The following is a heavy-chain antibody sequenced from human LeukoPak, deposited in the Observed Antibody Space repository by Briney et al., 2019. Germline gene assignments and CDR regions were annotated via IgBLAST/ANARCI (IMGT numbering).Heavy chain of an antibody. D-gene: IGHD5-24*01. CDR1: GGSFGGYY. J-gene: IGHJ4*02. CDR3: VNHLEIATRVSDY. Sequence: SVTLSLTCAVSGGSFGGYYWSWIRQPPGKGLEWIGEINHSGSTNYNPSLKSRVTISVDTSKNQFSLKLSSVTAADTAVYYCVNHLEIATRVSDYWGQGTLVTVSS. CDR2: INHSGST. V-gene: IGHV4-34*01.